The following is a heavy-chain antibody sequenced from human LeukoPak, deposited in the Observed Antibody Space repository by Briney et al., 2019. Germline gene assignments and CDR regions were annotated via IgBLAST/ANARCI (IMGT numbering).Heavy chain of an antibody. CDR1: GGSISSYY. CDR3: AGAQYSSSSDFPYYYYGMDV. J-gene: IGHJ6*02. D-gene: IGHD6-13*01. V-gene: IGHV4-59*01. Sequence: SETLSLTCTVSGGSISSYYWSWIRQPPGKGLEWIGYIYYSGSTNYNPSLKSRVTISVDTSKNQFSLKLSSVTAADTAVYYCAGAQYSSSSDFPYYYYGMDVWGQGTTVTVSS. CDR2: IYYSGST.